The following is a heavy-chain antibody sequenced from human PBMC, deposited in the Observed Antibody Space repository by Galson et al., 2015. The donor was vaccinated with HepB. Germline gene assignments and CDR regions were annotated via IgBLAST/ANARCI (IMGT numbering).Heavy chain of an antibody. V-gene: IGHV3-30*18. Sequence: SLRLSCAASGFTFSSYGMRWVRQAPGKGLEWVAVISYDGSNKYYADSVKGRFTISRDNSKNTLYLQMNSLRAEDTAVYYCAKPYHYYDSSGYYLDSWGQGTLVTVSS. D-gene: IGHD3-22*01. J-gene: IGHJ4*02. CDR1: GFTFSSYG. CDR3: AKPYHYYDSSGYYLDS. CDR2: ISYDGSNK.